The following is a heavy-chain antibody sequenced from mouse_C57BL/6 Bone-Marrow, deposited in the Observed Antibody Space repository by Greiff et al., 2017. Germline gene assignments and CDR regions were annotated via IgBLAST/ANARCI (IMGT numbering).Heavy chain of an antibody. CDR1: GYTFTSYW. CDR3: TRSIYDGYYYAMDY. CDR2: IYPGNSDT. V-gene: IGHV1-5*01. J-gene: IGHJ4*01. Sequence: VQLKESGTVLARPGASVKMSCKTSGYTFTSYWMHWVKQRPGQGMEWIGAIYPGNSDTSYNQKFKGKAKLTAVTSASTAYMELSSLTNEDSAVYYCTRSIYDGYYYAMDYCGQGTSVTVSS. D-gene: IGHD2-3*01.